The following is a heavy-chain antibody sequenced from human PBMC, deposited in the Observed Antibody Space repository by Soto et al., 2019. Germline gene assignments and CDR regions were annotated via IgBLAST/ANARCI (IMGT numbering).Heavy chain of an antibody. CDR1: GVTFSSYA. Sequence: WASVKVSCKASGVTFSSYAISGVRQAPGQGLEWMGGIIPIFGTANYAQKFQGRDTITADESTSTAYMELSSLRPQDTAVYYCAREMATIRDGDYFDYWGQGTLVTVSS. D-gene: IGHD5-12*01. J-gene: IGHJ4*02. V-gene: IGHV1-69*13. CDR3: AREMATIRDGDYFDY. CDR2: IIPIFGTA.